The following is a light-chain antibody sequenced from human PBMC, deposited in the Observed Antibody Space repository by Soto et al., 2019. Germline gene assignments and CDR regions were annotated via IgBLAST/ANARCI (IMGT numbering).Light chain of an antibody. J-gene: IGLJ1*01. CDR1: SSDVGAYNY. CDR2: DVS. V-gene: IGLV2-14*01. Sequence: LTQPASVSGSPGQSITVSCTGTSSDVGAYNYVSWYQQHPGKAPKLMIYDVSNRPSGVSNRFSGSKSGNTASLTISGLQAEDEADYYCSSFTSSGTYVFGAGTKVTVL. CDR3: SSFTSSGTYV.